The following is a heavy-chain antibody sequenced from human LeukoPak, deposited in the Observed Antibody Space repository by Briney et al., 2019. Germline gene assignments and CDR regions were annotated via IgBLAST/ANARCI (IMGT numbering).Heavy chain of an antibody. J-gene: IGHJ6*03. CDR1: GFTFDDYG. Sequence: GGSLRLSCAASGFTFDDYGMSWVRQAPGKGLEWVSGINWYGGSTGYADSVKGRFTISRDNAKNSLYLQMNSLRAEDTALYYCARVMGGSYYYYMDVWGKGTTVTVSS. V-gene: IGHV3-20*04. CDR3: ARVMGGSYYYYMDV. D-gene: IGHD1-26*01. CDR2: INWYGGST.